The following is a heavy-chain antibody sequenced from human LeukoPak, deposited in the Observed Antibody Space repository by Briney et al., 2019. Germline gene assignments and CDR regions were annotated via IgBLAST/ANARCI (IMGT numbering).Heavy chain of an antibody. J-gene: IGHJ4*02. CDR1: GFTFSSYW. CDR2: ISLSTSGK. Sequence: GGSLRLSCAASGFTFSSYWMSWVRQAPGKGLEWVSSISLSTSGKTYADSVKGRFTISTDKAKNTLYLQMNSLRAEDTGVYYCARASDYVLDSWGQGILVTVSS. CDR3: ARASDYVLDS. D-gene: IGHD4-17*01. V-gene: IGHV3-21*01.